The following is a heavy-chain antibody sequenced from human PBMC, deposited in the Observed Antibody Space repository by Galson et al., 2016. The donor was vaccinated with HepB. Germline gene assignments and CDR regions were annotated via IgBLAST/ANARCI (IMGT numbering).Heavy chain of an antibody. Sequence: SLRLSCAASGFSFSSYAMSWVRQAPGKGLEWVSGISGRGDRIYHADSVKGRLTISRDNSKNTLYLQMNSLRAEDTAVYYCAKDLWAHQYYFGMDVWGQGTTVTVSS. CDR2: ISGRGDRI. D-gene: IGHD3-16*01. CDR1: GFSFSSYA. J-gene: IGHJ6*02. CDR3: AKDLWAHQYYFGMDV. V-gene: IGHV3-23*01.